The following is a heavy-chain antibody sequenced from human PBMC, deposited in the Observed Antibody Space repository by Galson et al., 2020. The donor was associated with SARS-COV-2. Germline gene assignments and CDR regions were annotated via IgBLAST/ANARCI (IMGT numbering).Heavy chain of an antibody. Sequence: SVKVSCKASGGTFSRYAISWVRQAPGQGLEWMGGIIPIFGTANYAQKFQGRVTITADESTSTAYMELSSLRSEDTAVYYCARDPGDYGDYVDWGQGTLVTVSS. CDR1: GGTFSRYA. J-gene: IGHJ4*02. CDR2: IIPIFGTA. V-gene: IGHV1-69*13. CDR3: ARDPGDYGDYVD. D-gene: IGHD4-17*01.